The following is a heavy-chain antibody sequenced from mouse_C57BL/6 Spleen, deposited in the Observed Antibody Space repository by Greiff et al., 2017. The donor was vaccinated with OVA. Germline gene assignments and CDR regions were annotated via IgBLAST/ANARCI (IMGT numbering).Heavy chain of an antibody. V-gene: IGHV3-6*01. D-gene: IGHD1-3*01. CDR3: ARGSKGGYAMDY. CDR1: GYSITSGYY. CDR2: ISYDGSN. J-gene: IGHJ4*01. Sequence: VQLQQSGPGLVKPSQSLSLTCSVTGYSITSGYYWNWIRQFPGNKLEWMGYISYDGSNNYNPSLKNRISITRDTSKNQFFLKLNSVTTEDTATYYCARGSKGGYAMDYWGQGTSVTVSS.